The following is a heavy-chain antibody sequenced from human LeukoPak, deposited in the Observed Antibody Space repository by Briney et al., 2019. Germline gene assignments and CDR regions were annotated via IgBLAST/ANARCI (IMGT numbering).Heavy chain of an antibody. CDR3: ARGTKYYYYGMDI. CDR2: IYSGGST. CDR1: GLTVSSNY. Sequence: GGSLRLSCAASGLTVSSNYMSWVRQAPGKGLEWVSVIYSGGSTYYADSVKGRFTISRDNSKNTLYLQMNSLRAEDTAVYYCARGTKYYYYGMDIWGQGTTVTVSS. V-gene: IGHV3-53*01. J-gene: IGHJ6*02.